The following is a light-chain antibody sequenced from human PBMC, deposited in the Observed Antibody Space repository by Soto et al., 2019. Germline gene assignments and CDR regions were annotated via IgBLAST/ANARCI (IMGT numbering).Light chain of an antibody. CDR2: DAS. CDR1: QSVSKY. J-gene: IGKJ1*01. V-gene: IGKV3-11*01. CDR3: QQRSFLWT. Sequence: VVLTQFPATLSLSPGERATLSCRASQSVSKYLAWYQQKPGQAPRLLIYDASNRATGIPGRFSGSGSGTEFNLTISGHEPADFGVYYCQQRSFLWTFGQGNKGEIK.